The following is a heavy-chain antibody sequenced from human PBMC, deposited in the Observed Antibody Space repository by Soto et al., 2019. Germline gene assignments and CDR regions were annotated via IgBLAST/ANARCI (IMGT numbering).Heavy chain of an antibody. Sequence: GQLLESGGGMVQPGGSLRLSCAASGFTFSSFAMNWVRLPPGRGLEWVAAVTSSASSTHYADSVKGRFTISRDNSKNTLYLHMNSLRADDTAVYYCAKGGAGLRDPFDVWGQGTMVTVSS. CDR3: AKGGAGLRDPFDV. CDR2: VTSSASST. CDR1: GFTFSSFA. D-gene: IGHD1-26*01. J-gene: IGHJ3*01. V-gene: IGHV3-23*01.